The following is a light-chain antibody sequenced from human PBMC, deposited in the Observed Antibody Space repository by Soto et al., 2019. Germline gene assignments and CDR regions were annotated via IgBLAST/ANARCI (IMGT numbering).Light chain of an antibody. J-gene: IGKJ4*01. V-gene: IGKV1-39*01. Sequence: IQLTQSPSSLSAPVGDRVTITCRASQSISSYLNWYQQKPGKAPKLLIYAASSLQSGVPSRFSGSGSGTDFTLTISSLQPDDSATYYCQQYHNSVLTFGGGTKVDIK. CDR3: QQYHNSVLT. CDR1: QSISSY. CDR2: AAS.